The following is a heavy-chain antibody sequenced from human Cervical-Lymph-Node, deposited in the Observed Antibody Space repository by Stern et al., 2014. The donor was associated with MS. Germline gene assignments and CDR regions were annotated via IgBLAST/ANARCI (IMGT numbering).Heavy chain of an antibody. Sequence: QVQLVQSGAELKKPGASVKVSCKASGYTFTEYAISWVRQAPGQGLEWMGWIGTNIGNTNYAPKFQGRVTLATDTSTSTVYMELRSLRSDDTAMYYCRAGSDAFDIWGQGTMVTVSS. V-gene: IGHV1-18*01. CDR2: IGTNIGNT. CDR1: GYTFTEYA. J-gene: IGHJ3*02. D-gene: IGHD6-13*01. CDR3: RAGSDAFDI.